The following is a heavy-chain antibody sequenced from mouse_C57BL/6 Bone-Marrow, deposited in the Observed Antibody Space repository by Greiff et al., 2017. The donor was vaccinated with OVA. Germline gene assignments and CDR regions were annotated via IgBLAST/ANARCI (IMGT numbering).Heavy chain of an antibody. D-gene: IGHD2-4*01. CDR3: ARLRGYYDYDGFAY. CDR2: INPGSGGT. Sequence: VKVVESGAELVRPGTSVKVSCKASGYAFTNYLIEWVKQRPGQGLEWIGVINPGSGGTNYNEKFKGKATLTADKSSSTAYMQLSSLTSEDSAVYFCARLRGYYDYDGFAYWGQGTLVTVSA. J-gene: IGHJ3*01. CDR1: GYAFTNYL. V-gene: IGHV1-54*01.